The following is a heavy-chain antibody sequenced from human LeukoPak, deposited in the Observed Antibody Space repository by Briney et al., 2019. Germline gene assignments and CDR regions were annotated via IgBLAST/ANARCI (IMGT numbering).Heavy chain of an antibody. Sequence: GGSLRLSCVASGFTFSRSEMNWVRQAPGKGLEWVSSISRRGSIIYYADSVKGRFTISRDNAKNSLSLQMNSLRAEDTAVYYCARKASGSSYLFDDWGQGTLVTASS. D-gene: IGHD3-10*01. V-gene: IGHV3-48*03. J-gene: IGHJ4*02. CDR1: GFTFSRSE. CDR2: ISRRGSII. CDR3: ARKASGSSYLFDD.